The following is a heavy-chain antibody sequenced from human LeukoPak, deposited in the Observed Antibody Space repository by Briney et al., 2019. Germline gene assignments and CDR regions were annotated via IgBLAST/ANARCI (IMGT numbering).Heavy chain of an antibody. CDR2: ISGIGGTT. CDR1: GFTFSSYA. V-gene: IGHV3-23*01. CDR3: AKEGSSWYLDYFDY. Sequence: GGSLRLSCAASGFTFSSYAMSWVRQAPGKGLEWVSVISGIGGTTYYADSVKGRFTISRDNSKYTLYLQMNSLRAEDTAVYYCAKEGSSWYLDYFDYWGQGTLVTVSS. J-gene: IGHJ4*02. D-gene: IGHD6-13*01.